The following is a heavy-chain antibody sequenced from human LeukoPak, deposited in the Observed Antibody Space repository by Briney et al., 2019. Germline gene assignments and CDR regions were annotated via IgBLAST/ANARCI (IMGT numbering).Heavy chain of an antibody. V-gene: IGHV5-10-1*01. CDR1: GYSFTSYW. J-gene: IGHJ6*04. CDR3: ARLIESTSGYYYYGMDV. CDR2: IDPSDSYT. Sequence: GESLKISWKGSGYSFTSYWISWVRQMPGKGLEWRGRIDPSDSYTNYSPSFQGHVTISADKSISTAYLQWSSLKASDTAMYYCARLIESTSGYYYYGMDVWGKGTTVTVSS. D-gene: IGHD3-16*02.